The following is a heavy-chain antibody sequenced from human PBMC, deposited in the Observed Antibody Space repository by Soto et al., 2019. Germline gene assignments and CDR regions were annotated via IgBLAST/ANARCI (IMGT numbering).Heavy chain of an antibody. CDR3: AKDKGPAATTVDFDY. CDR2: ISWNSGSI. J-gene: IGHJ4*02. CDR1: GFTFDDYA. D-gene: IGHD2-2*01. Sequence: EVQLVESGGGLVQPGRSLRLSCAASGFTFDDYAMHWVRQAPGKGLEWVSGISWNSGSIGYADSVKGRFTISRDNAKNSLYLQMNSLRAEDTALYYCAKDKGPAATTVDFDYWGQGTLVTVSS. V-gene: IGHV3-9*01.